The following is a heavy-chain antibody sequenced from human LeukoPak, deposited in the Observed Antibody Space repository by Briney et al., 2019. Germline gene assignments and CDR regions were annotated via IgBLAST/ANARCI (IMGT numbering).Heavy chain of an antibody. CDR3: ARRRYGSGRRSDGDY. J-gene: IGHJ4*02. CDR1: GGSISSGGYY. D-gene: IGHD3-10*01. CDR2: IYYSGST. V-gene: IGHV4-31*03. Sequence: SETLSLTCTVSGGSISSGGYYWSWIRQHPGKGLEWSGYIYYSGSTYYNPSLKSRVTISVDTSKNQFSLKLSSVTAADTAVYYCARRRYGSGRRSDGDYWGQGTLVTVSS.